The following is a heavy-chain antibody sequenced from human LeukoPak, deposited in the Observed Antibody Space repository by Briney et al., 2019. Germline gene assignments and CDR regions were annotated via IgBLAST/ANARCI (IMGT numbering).Heavy chain of an antibody. D-gene: IGHD3-3*01. J-gene: IGHJ6*02. CDR3: APPYYDFWSGYIPPYYYYGMDV. CDR2: IYYSGST. CDR1: GGSISSSSYY. V-gene: IGHV4-39*01. Sequence: PSETLSLTCTVSGGSISSSSYYWGWIRQPPGKGLEWIGSIYYSGSTYYNPSLKSRVTISVDTSKNQFSLKLSFVTAADTAVYYCAPPYYDFWSGYIPPYYYYGMDVWGQRTTVTVSS.